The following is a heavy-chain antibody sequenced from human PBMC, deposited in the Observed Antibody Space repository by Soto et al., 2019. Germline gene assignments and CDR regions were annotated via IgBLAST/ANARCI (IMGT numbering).Heavy chain of an antibody. CDR1: GGTFSSYT. J-gene: IGHJ4*02. Sequence: GASVKVSCKASGGTFSSYTISWVRQAPGQGLEWMGRIIPILGIANYAQKFQGRVTITADKSTSTAYMELSSLRSEDTAVYYCAPHPDILTGYITDDYWGQGTLVTVSS. CDR3: APHPDILTGYITDDY. CDR2: IIPILGIA. V-gene: IGHV1-69*02. D-gene: IGHD3-9*01.